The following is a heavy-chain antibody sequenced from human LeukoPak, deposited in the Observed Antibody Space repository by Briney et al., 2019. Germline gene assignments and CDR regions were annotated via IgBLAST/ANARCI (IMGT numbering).Heavy chain of an antibody. V-gene: IGHV4-59*01. CDR3: ARGKFWAAAGYAFDI. CDR1: GGSISSYY. CDR2: IYYSGST. J-gene: IGHJ3*02. Sequence: PSETLSLTCTVSGGSISSYYWSWIRQPPGKGLEWIGYIYYSGSTNYNPSLKSRVTISVDTSKNQFSLKLSSVTAADTAVYYCARGKFWAAAGYAFDIWGQGTMVTVSS. D-gene: IGHD6-13*01.